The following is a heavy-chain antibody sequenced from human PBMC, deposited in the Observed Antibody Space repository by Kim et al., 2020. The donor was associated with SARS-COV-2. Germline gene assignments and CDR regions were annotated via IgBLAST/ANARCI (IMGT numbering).Heavy chain of an antibody. V-gene: IGHV3-30*18. CDR2: ISYDGSNK. D-gene: IGHD6-19*01. CDR3: AKDGGYSSGWYVPDY. CDR1: GFTFSSYG. Sequence: GGSLRLSCAASGFTFSSYGMHWVRQAPGKGLEWVAVISYDGSNKYYADSVKGRFTISRDNSNNTLYLQMNSLRAEDTAVYYCAKDGGYSSGWYVPDYWGQGTLVTVSS. J-gene: IGHJ4*02.